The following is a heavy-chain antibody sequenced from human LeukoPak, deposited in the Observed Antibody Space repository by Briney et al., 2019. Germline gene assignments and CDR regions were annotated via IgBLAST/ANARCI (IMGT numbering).Heavy chain of an antibody. J-gene: IGHJ6*04. CDR2: INGGGTTK. V-gene: IGHV3-11*01. CDR1: GFIFSDYY. Sequence: GGSLRLSCAASGFIFSDYYMNWIRQAPGKGLEWVSHINGGGTTKYYADSVRGRFTLSRDNAKNTLYLQMNNLRAEDTAVYYCTRGVFSDVWGTGTTVTVSS. CDR3: TRGVFSDV.